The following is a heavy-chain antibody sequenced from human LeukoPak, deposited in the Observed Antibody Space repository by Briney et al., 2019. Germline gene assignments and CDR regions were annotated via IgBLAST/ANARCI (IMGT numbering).Heavy chain of an antibody. CDR1: GCTFTGYY. J-gene: IGHJ4*02. CDR3: ARYNYGSGSYYTFDY. D-gene: IGHD3-10*01. V-gene: IGHV1-2*02. CDR2: INPNSGGT. Sequence: ASVKVSCKASGCTFTGYYMHWVRQAPGQGLEWMGWINPNSGGTNYAQKFQGRVTMTRDTSISTAYMELSRLRSDDTAVYYCARYNYGSGSYYTFDYWGQGTLVTVSS.